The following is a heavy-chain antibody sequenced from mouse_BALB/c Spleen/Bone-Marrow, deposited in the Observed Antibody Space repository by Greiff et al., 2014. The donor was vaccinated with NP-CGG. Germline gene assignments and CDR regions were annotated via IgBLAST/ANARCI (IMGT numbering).Heavy chain of an antibody. CDR3: ARSGDSSGYGFAY. J-gene: IGHJ3*01. V-gene: IGHV1S56*01. CDR2: IYPGDGST. Sequence: VKLMESGPELVKPGALVKISCKASGFTFRSYDINWVKQRPGQGLEWIGWIYPGDGSTKYNEKFKGKATLTADKSSSTAYMQLSSLTSDNSAVYFCARSGDSSGYGFAYWGQGTLVTVSA. D-gene: IGHD3-2*01. CDR1: GFTFRSYD.